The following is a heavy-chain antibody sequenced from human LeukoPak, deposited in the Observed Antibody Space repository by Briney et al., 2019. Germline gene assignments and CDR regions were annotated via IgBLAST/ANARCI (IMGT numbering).Heavy chain of an antibody. V-gene: IGHV3-21*01. Sequence: KPGGSLRLSCAGSGFTFSSYNMNWVRQAPGKGLEWVSSITSSTSYIYYADSVKGRFTISRDNAKNSLYLQMNSLRAEDTAVYYCARDRLASTGTAYYYCGMDVWGQGTTVTVSS. D-gene: IGHD6-13*01. J-gene: IGHJ6*02. CDR3: ARDRLASTGTAYYYCGMDV. CDR2: ITSSTSYI. CDR1: GFTFSSYN.